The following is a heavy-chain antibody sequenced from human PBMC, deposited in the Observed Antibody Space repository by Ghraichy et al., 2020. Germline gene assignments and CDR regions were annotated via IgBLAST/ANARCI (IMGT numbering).Heavy chain of an antibody. D-gene: IGHD5-18*01. J-gene: IGHJ4*02. V-gene: IGHV1-18*01. CDR2: ISAYNGNT. CDR3: ASDEDTAMVQAFHY. CDR1: GYTFTSYG. Sequence: ASVKVSCKASGYTFTSYGISWVRQAPGQGLEWMGWISAYNGNTNYAQKLQGRVAMTTDTSTSTAYMELRSLRSDDTAVYYCASDEDTAMVQAFHYWGQGTLVTVSS.